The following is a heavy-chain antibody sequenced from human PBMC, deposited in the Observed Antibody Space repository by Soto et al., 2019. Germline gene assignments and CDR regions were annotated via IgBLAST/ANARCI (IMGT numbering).Heavy chain of an antibody. Sequence: QVQLVQSGAEVKKPGSSVKVSCKASGGTFSSYAISWVRQAPGQGLEWMGGIIPIFDTADYAQKFQGRVTITADKATRTAYMDLSRLRSEDTAGYYCASHRRTGTWVYYYGMDVWGQGTTVTVSS. CDR3: ASHRRTGTWVYYYGMDV. CDR1: GGTFSSYA. J-gene: IGHJ6*02. D-gene: IGHD1-7*01. V-gene: IGHV1-69*14. CDR2: IIPIFDTA.